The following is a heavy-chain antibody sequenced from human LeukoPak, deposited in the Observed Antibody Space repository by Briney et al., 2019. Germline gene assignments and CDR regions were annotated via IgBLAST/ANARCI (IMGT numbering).Heavy chain of an antibody. CDR1: GYSISSGYY. D-gene: IGHD3-10*02. CDR3: ATLLSSSYYFDY. CDR2: IYHSGIT. V-gene: IGHV4-38-2*02. J-gene: IGHJ4*02. Sequence: SETLSLTCIVSGYSISSGYYWGWIRTPPGKGLEWIGNIYHSGITYYNLYNPSLKSRVIISVDTSKNHFSLKLSSVTAADTAVYFCATLLSSSYYFDYWGQGTLVTVSS.